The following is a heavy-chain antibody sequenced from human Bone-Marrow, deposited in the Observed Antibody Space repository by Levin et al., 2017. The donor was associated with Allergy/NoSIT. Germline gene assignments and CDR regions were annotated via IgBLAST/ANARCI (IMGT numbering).Heavy chain of an antibody. CDR1: GASITSDY. CDR2: VYYGGST. CDR3: ARGWFSFDY. D-gene: IGHD6-19*01. V-gene: IGHV4-59*01. J-gene: IGHJ4*02. Sequence: SETLSLTCRVSGASITSDYWTWIRQPPGNGLEWVGYVYYGGSTNYNPSLKSRISISVDTSKNQFSLKLSSVTAADTAVYYCARGWFSFDYWGQGTLLTVSS.